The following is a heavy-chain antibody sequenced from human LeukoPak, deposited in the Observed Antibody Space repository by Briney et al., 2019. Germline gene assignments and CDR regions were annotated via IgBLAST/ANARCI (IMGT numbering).Heavy chain of an antibody. V-gene: IGHV3-9*01. CDR1: GFTFDDYA. CDR2: ISWNSGSI. J-gene: IGHJ4*02. Sequence: GGSLRLSCAASGFTFDDYAMHWVRQAPGKGLEWVSGISWNSGSIGYADSVKGRFTISRDNAKNSLYLQMSSLRAEDTALYYCAKEVSSGFDYWGQGTLVTVSS. D-gene: IGHD6-19*01. CDR3: AKEVSSGFDY.